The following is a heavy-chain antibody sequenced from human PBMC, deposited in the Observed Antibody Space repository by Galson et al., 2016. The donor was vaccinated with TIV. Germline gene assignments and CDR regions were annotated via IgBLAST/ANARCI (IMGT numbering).Heavy chain of an antibody. CDR3: IRDLGRLRDF. Sequence: SVKVSCKASGNIFTRDYVHWLRQAPGQGLEWMGVIDPTYGGTTFAQKFQALVTMTRDTSTSTVYMEVSGLKSDDTAVYYCIRDLGRLRDFWGQGTLVTVSS. CDR2: IDPTYGGT. D-gene: IGHD7-27*01. J-gene: IGHJ4*02. V-gene: IGHV1-46*03. CDR1: GNIFTRDY.